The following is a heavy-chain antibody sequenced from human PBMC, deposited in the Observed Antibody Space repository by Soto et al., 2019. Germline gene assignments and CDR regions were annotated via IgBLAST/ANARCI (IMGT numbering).Heavy chain of an antibody. CDR1: GFTFSSYA. D-gene: IGHD2-15*01. CDR3: AKRRGAGGHFDY. J-gene: IGHJ4*02. CDR2: VSIGGST. Sequence: DVQLLESGGGLVQPEGSLRLSCAASGFTFSSYAMCWVRQGPGKGLEWVAVVSIGGSTHYADSVRGRFTISRDTSKNTLSLQMNSLTAEDTAVYFCAKRRGAGGHFDYWGQGALVTVSS. V-gene: IGHV3-23*01.